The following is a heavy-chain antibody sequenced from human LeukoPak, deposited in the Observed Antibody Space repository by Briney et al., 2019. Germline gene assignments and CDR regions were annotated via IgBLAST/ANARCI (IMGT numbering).Heavy chain of an antibody. J-gene: IGHJ4*02. CDR3: AKVRHIVVAGPFDY. CDR1: GFTFSTYA. V-gene: IGHV3-23*01. CDR2: ISGSGGST. Sequence: GGSLRLSCAASGFTFSTYAMSWVRQAPGKGLEWVSAISGSGGSTYYADSVKGRFTISRDNSKNTLYLQMNSLRAEDTAVYYCAKVRHIVVAGPFDYWGRGTLVTVSS. D-gene: IGHD2-21*01.